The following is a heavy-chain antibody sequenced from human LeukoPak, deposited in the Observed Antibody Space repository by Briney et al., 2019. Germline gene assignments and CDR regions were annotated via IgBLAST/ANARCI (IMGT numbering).Heavy chain of an antibody. V-gene: IGHV3-23*01. Sequence: GGSLRLSCAASGFTFSSHAMSWVRQAPGMGLEWVSGISGSGTSTYYADSVKGRFTISRDNAKNSLFLEMSSLRAEDTAVYYCARDGGSVGTTAVSFDYWGQGTLVTVSS. CDR3: ARDGGSVGTTAVSFDY. J-gene: IGHJ4*02. CDR1: GFTFSSHA. D-gene: IGHD1-26*01. CDR2: ISGSGTST.